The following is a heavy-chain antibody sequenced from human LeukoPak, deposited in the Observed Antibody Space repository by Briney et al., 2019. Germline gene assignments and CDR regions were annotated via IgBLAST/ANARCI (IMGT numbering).Heavy chain of an antibody. CDR1: GFTFSSYW. J-gene: IGHJ3*02. Sequence: PGGSLRLSCAASGFTFSSYWMSWVRQAPGKGLEWVANIKQDGSEKYYVDSVKGRFTISRDNSKNTLYLQMNSLRAEDTAVYYCARARFSDAFDIWGQGTMVTVSS. CDR3: ARARFSDAFDI. V-gene: IGHV3-7*01. CDR2: IKQDGSEK.